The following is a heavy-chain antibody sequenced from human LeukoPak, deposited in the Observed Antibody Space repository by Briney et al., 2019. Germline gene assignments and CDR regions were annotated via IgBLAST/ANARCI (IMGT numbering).Heavy chain of an antibody. J-gene: IGHJ4*02. Sequence: GESLKISCKGSEYSFPNYWIGWVRQMPGKVLEWMGIIYPGDSDTRYRPSFQGQVTISVDKSINTAYLQWSSLKASDTAMYYCARYHYDGSGYPYWGQGTLVTVSS. CDR3: ARYHYDGSGYPY. D-gene: IGHD3-22*01. V-gene: IGHV5-51*01. CDR2: IYPGDSDT. CDR1: EYSFPNYW.